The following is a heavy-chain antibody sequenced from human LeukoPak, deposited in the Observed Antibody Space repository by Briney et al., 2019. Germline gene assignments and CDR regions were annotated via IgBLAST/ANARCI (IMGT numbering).Heavy chain of an antibody. CDR1: GFTFNSYA. V-gene: IGHV3-23*01. CDR2: VSGSGSST. CDR3: AKSRELWTYWYLDL. Sequence: GGSLRLSCVVSGFTFNSYAMNWVRQAPGKGLEWVSAVSGSGSSTYYADSVKGRFTISRDNSKNTLYLQMNSLRAEDTAVYYCAKSRELWTYWYLDLWGRGILVTVSS. D-gene: IGHD1-26*01. J-gene: IGHJ2*01.